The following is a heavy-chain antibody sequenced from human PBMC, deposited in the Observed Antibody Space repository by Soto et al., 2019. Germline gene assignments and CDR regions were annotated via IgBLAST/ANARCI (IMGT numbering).Heavy chain of an antibody. J-gene: IGHJ4*02. Sequence: TSETLSLTCAVYGGSFSGYYWSWIRQPPGKGLEWIGEINHSGSTNYNPSLKSRVTISVDTSKNQFSLKLSSVTAADTAVYYCARGAYYDSSGSLSPLYDYWGQGTLVTVSS. D-gene: IGHD3-22*01. CDR3: ARGAYYDSSGSLSPLYDY. CDR2: INHSGST. V-gene: IGHV4-34*01. CDR1: GGSFSGYY.